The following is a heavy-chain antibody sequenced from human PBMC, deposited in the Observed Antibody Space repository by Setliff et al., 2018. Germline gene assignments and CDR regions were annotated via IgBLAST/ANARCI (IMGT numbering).Heavy chain of an antibody. CDR2: IYYSWST. D-gene: IGHD3-3*01. Sequence: SETLSLTCTVSGGSISSSSYYWGWIRQPPGKGLEWIGSIYYSWSTYYSPSLKSRVTISVDTSKNQFSLKLSSVTAADTAVYYCARRETYYNFWSGYYAYWGQGTLVTVSS. V-gene: IGHV4-39*07. CDR1: GGSISSSSYY. CDR3: ARRETYYNFWSGYYAY. J-gene: IGHJ4*02.